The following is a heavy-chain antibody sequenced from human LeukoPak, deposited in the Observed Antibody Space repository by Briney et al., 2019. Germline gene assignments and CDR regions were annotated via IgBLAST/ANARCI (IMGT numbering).Heavy chain of an antibody. CDR1: GGTFSSYA. J-gene: IGHJ3*02. V-gene: IGHV1-69*05. CDR2: IIPIFGTA. Sequence: ASVKVSCKASGGTFSSYAISWVRQAPGQGLEWMGGIIPIFGTANYAQKFQGRVTITTDESTSTAYMELSSLRAEDTAVYYCAKDTAGSSADAFDIWGQGTMLIVSS. D-gene: IGHD6-25*01. CDR3: AKDTAGSSADAFDI.